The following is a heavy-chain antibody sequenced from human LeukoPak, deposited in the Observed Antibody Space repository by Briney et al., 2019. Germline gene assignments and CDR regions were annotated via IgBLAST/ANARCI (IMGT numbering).Heavy chain of an antibody. V-gene: IGHV5-51*01. CDR3: ARGLEPYSDAFNI. Sequence: GESLKISCKGSGYSFTSYWIGWVRQMPGKGLEWMAIIYPGDSDTKYSPSFQGQVTISADKSISTAYLQWTSLQASDTAIYYCARGLEPYSDAFNIWGQGTMATVSS. CDR1: GYSFTSYW. J-gene: IGHJ3*02. CDR2: IYPGDSDT. D-gene: IGHD1-1*01.